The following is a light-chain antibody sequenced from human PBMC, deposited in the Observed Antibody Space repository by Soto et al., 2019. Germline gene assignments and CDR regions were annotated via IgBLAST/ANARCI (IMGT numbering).Light chain of an antibody. Sequence: DIQMTQSPSSLSESAGDRVTITCRASQGISTYLNWYQQKPGKAPKLLIYAASSLQSGVPSRFSGSGSETDFTLTISSLQPEDFATYSCQQSYSTTWTFGQGTKVDIQ. CDR1: QGISTY. J-gene: IGKJ1*01. CDR2: AAS. CDR3: QQSYSTTWT. V-gene: IGKV1-39*01.